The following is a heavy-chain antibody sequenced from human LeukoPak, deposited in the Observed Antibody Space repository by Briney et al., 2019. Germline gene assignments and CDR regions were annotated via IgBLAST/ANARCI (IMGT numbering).Heavy chain of an antibody. J-gene: IGHJ4*02. V-gene: IGHV4-34*01. Sequence: SETLSLTCAVCGGSFSGYYWSWIRQPPGKGLEWIGEINHSGSTNYNPSLKSRVTISVDTSKNQFSLKLSSVTAADTAVYYCASHGNYYYDSSGYYPFDYWGQGTLVTVSS. D-gene: IGHD3-22*01. CDR3: ASHGNYYYDSSGYYPFDY. CDR1: GGSFSGYY. CDR2: INHSGST.